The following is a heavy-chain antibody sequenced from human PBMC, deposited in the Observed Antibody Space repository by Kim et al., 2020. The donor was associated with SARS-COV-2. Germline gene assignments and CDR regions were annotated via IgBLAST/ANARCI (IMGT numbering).Heavy chain of an antibody. J-gene: IGHJ6*02. CDR2: IYYSGST. D-gene: IGHD3-10*01. V-gene: IGHV4-59*01. CDR3: PRLNSGSGSFPWDYYYGMDV. CDR1: GGSISSYY. Sequence: SETLSLTCTVSGGSISSYYWSWIRQPPGKGLEWIGYIYYSGSTNYNPSLKSRVTISVDTSKNQSSLKLSSVTAADTAVYYCPRLNSGSGSFPWDYYYGMDVWGQGTTVTVSS.